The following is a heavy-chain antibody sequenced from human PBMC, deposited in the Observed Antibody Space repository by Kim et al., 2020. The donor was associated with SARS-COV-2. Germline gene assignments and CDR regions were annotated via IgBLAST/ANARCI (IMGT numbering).Heavy chain of an antibody. D-gene: IGHD5-18*01. CDR1: GGSISSGGYY. CDR3: AREYASGGGGTAMA. V-gene: IGHV4-31*03. CDR2: IYYSGST. J-gene: IGHJ4*02. Sequence: SETLSLTCTVSGGSISSGGYYWSWIRQHPGKGLEWIGYIYYSGSTYYNPSLKSRVTISVDTSKNQFSLKLSSVTAADTAVYYCAREYASGGGGTAMAWGQGTLVTVSS.